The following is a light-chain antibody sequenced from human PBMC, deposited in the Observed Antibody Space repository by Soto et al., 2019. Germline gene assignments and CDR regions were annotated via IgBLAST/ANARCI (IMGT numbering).Light chain of an antibody. J-gene: IGKJ2*01. CDR3: QQKNSHYT. CDR1: QSMSGW. Sequence: DIQMTQHPSTLSASEGDRVTITCRAGQSMSGWLAWYQQKPGKAPKLLIYDASNLVSGVPSRFGGSGSGTEFTLTNSSLQPDDIATYYSQQKNSHYTFGQGPRWIS. CDR2: DAS. V-gene: IGKV1-5*01.